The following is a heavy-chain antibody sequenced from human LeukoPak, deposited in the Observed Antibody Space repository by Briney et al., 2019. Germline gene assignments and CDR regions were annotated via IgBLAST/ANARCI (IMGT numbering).Heavy chain of an antibody. J-gene: IGHJ4*02. CDR1: GGSFSRYF. V-gene: IGHV4-34*01. D-gene: IGHD6-13*01. Sequence: SETLSLTCAVSGGSFSRYFWTWIRQAPGKGLEWLGEINHSGSTNYNPSLKSRATISVDTSKNHFSLKLTSVSGADTAVYYCARAVAAAAVNWGQGTLVTVSS. CDR2: INHSGST. CDR3: ARAVAAAAVN.